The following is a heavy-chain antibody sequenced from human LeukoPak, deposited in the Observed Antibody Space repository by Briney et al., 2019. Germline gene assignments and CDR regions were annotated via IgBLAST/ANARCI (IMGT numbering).Heavy chain of an antibody. CDR2: IYSSGNA. CDR3: AGGRRVDAAMLSD. V-gene: IGHV4-59*01. Sequence: KPSETLSLTCSVSNGSISGYYWAWIRQPPGKGLEWIAYIYSSGNANYNPPLKSRVTISIDTSGNQMSLKLNSVTAADTAVYYCAGGRRVDAAMLSDWGQGTLVTVSS. CDR1: NGSISGYY. J-gene: IGHJ4*02. D-gene: IGHD5-18*01.